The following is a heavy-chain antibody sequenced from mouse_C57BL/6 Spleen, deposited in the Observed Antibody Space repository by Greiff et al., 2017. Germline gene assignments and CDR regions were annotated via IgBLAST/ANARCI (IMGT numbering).Heavy chain of an antibody. CDR1: GYTFTNYW. V-gene: IGHV1-63*01. J-gene: IGHJ4*01. CDR2: TYPGGGYT. CDR3: ARSEDYDGYYAMDY. Sequence: VQLQQSGAELVRPGTSVKMSCKASGYTFTNYWIGWAKQRPGHGLEWIGDTYPGGGYTNYNEKFKGKATLTADKSSSTAYMQFSSLTSEDSAIYYCARSEDYDGYYAMDYWGQGTSVTVSS. D-gene: IGHD2-4*01.